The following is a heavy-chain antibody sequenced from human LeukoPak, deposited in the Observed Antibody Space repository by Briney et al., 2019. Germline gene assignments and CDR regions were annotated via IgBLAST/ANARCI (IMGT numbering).Heavy chain of an antibody. Sequence: SETLSLTCTVSGGPISSYYWSWIRQPPGKGLEWIGYIYYSGSTNYNPSLKSRVTISVDTSKNQFSLKLSSVTAADTAVYYCARGADILTGYYYYGMDVWGQGTTVTVSS. CDR2: IYYSGST. CDR3: ARGADILTGYYYYGMDV. V-gene: IGHV4-59*01. D-gene: IGHD3-9*01. J-gene: IGHJ6*02. CDR1: GGPISSYY.